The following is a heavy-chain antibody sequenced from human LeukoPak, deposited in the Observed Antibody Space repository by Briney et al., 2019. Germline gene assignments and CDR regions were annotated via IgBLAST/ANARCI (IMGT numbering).Heavy chain of an antibody. CDR2: INLSGST. Sequence: SETLSLTCAVYGGSFSGYYWSWIRQPPGKGREWIGEINLSGSTNYNPSLKSRVTISVDTSKNQFSLKLSSVTAADTPVYYCARPGQTTVTHWLQPTLITV. J-gene: IGHJ4*02. CDR3: ARPGQTTVTH. D-gene: IGHD4-4*01. V-gene: IGHV4-34*01. CDR1: GGSFSGYY.